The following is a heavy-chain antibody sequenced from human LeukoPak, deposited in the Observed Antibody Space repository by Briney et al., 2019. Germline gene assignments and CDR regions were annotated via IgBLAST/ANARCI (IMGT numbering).Heavy chain of an antibody. D-gene: IGHD6-13*01. CDR3: ASTPGIAAGYI. CDR2: ISAYNGNT. Sequence: ASVKVSCKASGGTFSNYAISWVRQAPGQGLEWMGWISAYNGNTNYAQKLQGRVTMTTDTSTSTAYMELRSLRSDDTAVYYCASTPGIAAGYIWGQGTMVTVSS. J-gene: IGHJ3*02. CDR1: GGTFSNYA. V-gene: IGHV1-18*01.